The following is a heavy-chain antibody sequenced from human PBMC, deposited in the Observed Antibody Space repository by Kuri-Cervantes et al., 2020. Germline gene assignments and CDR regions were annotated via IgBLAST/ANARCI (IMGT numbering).Heavy chain of an antibody. J-gene: IGHJ4*02. V-gene: IGHV3-30-3*01. CDR3: ARDGGPIVDTGSGCFDY. CDR2: ISYDGSNK. Sequence: LSLTCAASGFSFRTYAMHWVRQAPGRGLEWVAVISYDGSNKYYADSVKGRFTISRDNAKNSLYLQMNSLRAEDTAVYYCARDGGPIVDTGSGCFDYWGQGTLVTVSS. CDR1: GFSFRTYA. D-gene: IGHD5-18*01.